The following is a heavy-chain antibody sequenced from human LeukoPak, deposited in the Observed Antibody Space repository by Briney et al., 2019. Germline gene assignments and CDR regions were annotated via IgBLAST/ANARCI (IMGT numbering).Heavy chain of an antibody. CDR1: GYSMSSGYY. Sequence: SETLSLTCSVSGYSMSSGYYWGWIRPPPERGLEWIGSMYHTGGTYYNPSLKSRVTISVDTSKNQFSLKLSSVTAADTAVYYCARGPRGYYGSGSYPYYYYYYMDVWGKGTTVTISS. J-gene: IGHJ6*03. CDR2: MYHTGGT. V-gene: IGHV4-38-2*02. CDR3: ARGPRGYYGSGSYPYYYYYYMDV. D-gene: IGHD3-10*01.